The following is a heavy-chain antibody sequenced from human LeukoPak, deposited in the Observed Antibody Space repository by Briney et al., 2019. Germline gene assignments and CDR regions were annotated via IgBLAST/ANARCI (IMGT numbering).Heavy chain of an antibody. CDR1: GGSITSYY. J-gene: IGHJ5*02. CDR3: ARRDTTGRIGRFDP. V-gene: IGHV4-59*05. D-gene: IGHD1-1*01. Sequence: SETLSLTCTVSGGSITSYYWSWIRQPPGKGLEWIASIHYSGSTYNNPSLKSRVTISVDTSKNQFSLKMSSVTAADTATYYCARRDTTGRIGRFDPWGQGTLVTVSA. CDR2: IHYSGST.